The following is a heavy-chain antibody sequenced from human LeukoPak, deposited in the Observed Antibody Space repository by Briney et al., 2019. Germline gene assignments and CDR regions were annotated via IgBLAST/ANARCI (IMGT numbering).Heavy chain of an antibody. CDR3: ARAAAKEMAPLI. CDR1: NGSISNYY. CDR2: IYYTGSA. V-gene: IGHV4-59*01. Sequence: PSETLSLTRIVSNGSISNYYWSWIRQPPGKGLEWIGYIYYTGSANYNPSLKSRVTISVDTSKNQFSLKLSSVTAADTVVYFCARAAAKEMAPLIWGQGTLVTVSS. D-gene: IGHD5-24*01. J-gene: IGHJ4*02.